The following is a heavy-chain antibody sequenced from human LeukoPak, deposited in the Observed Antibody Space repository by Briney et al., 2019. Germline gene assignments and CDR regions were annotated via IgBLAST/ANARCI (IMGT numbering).Heavy chain of an antibody. CDR1: GYTFTGYY. Sequence: ASVKVSCKASGYTFTGYYMHWVRQAPGQRLEWMGWINPNSGGTNYAQKFQGRVTMTRDTSISTAYMELSRLRSDDTAVYYRARDLRGGSSPDYWGQGTLVTVSS. CDR2: INPNSGGT. V-gene: IGHV1-2*02. J-gene: IGHJ4*02. D-gene: IGHD6-6*01. CDR3: ARDLRGGSSPDY.